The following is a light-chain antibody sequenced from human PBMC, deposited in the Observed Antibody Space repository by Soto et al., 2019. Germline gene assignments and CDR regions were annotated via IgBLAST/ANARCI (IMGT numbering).Light chain of an antibody. CDR2: GAS. V-gene: IGKV3-15*01. CDR3: QQYNNWPLT. CDR1: QSISSN. J-gene: IGKJ4*01. Sequence: ETVMTQSPATLSVSPGERATLSFRASQSISSNLAWYQQKPGQAPRLLIYGASTRATGIPARFTGSGSGTEFTLTISSLQSEDFAVYYCQQYNNWPLTFGGGTKVDIK.